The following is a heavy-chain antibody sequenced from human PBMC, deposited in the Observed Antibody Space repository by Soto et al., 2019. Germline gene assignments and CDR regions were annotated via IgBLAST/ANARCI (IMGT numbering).Heavy chain of an antibody. D-gene: IGHD2-15*01. CDR2: IYYSGST. Sequence: QVQLQESGPGLVKPSQTLSLTCTVSGDSISSGGYYWSWIRPHPGKGLEWIGYIYYSGSTYYNPSLKSRVIISVDTSKNQFSLKLSSVTAADTAVYYCARGSTVAAILFDYWGQGTLVTISS. V-gene: IGHV4-31*03. CDR1: GDSISSGGYY. CDR3: ARGSTVAAILFDY. J-gene: IGHJ4*02.